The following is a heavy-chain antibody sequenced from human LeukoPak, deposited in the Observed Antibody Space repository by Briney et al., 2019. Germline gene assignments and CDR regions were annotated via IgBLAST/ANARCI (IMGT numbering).Heavy chain of an antibody. CDR2: IWYDGSNK. CDR3: AKDQEKWLLGVFDI. Sequence: GGSLRLSCAASGFTFSSYGMHWVRQAPGKGLEWVAVIWYDGSNKYYADSVKGRFTISRDNSKNTLYLQMNSLRAEDTAVYYCAKDQEKWLLGVFDIWGRGTMVTASS. V-gene: IGHV3-33*03. CDR1: GFTFSSYG. J-gene: IGHJ3*02. D-gene: IGHD6-19*01.